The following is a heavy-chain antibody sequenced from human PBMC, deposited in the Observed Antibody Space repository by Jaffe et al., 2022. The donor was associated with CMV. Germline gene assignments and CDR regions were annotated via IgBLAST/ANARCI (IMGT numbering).Heavy chain of an antibody. CDR1: GFTFDDYA. V-gene: IGHV3-9*01. J-gene: IGHJ6*02. CDR2: ISWNSGSI. CDR3: AKETRTGRGGYGMDV. D-gene: IGHD3-10*01. Sequence: EVQLVESGGGLVQPGRSLRLSCAASGFTFDDYAMHWVRQAPGKGLEWVSGISWNSGSIGYADSVKGRFTISRDNAKNSLYLQMNSLRAEDTALYYCAKETRTGRGGYGMDVWGQGTTVTVSS.